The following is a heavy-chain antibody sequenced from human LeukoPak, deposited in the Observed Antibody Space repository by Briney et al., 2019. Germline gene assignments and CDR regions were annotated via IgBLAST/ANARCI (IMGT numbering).Heavy chain of an antibody. CDR1: GFTFSRHH. J-gene: IGHJ6*02. V-gene: IGHV3-21*01. CDR3: ATIPTGGLVRAGVIDV. Sequence: GESLRLSCSASGFTFSRHHMTWVRQAPGKGLEWVSSISATSTFIEDADSVKGRFTISRDNAKNSVYLQMDSLKDEDTAVYYCATIPTGGLVRAGVIDVWGQGTTVTVSS. CDR2: ISATSTFI. D-gene: IGHD2-21*01.